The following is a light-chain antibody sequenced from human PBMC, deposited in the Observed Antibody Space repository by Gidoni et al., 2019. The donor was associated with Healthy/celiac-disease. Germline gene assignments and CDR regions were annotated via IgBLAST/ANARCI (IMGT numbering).Light chain of an antibody. V-gene: IGKV1-39*01. Sequence: DIQMTQSPSSLSAFVGDRVTITCRASQRITSYLNWYQQKPGKAPKILIYAASSLQSGVPTRFSGSGSGTDFTLTISSLQPEDFAAYYCQQSYSTPWTFGQGTKVEVK. CDR2: AAS. CDR1: QRITSY. CDR3: QQSYSTPWT. J-gene: IGKJ1*01.